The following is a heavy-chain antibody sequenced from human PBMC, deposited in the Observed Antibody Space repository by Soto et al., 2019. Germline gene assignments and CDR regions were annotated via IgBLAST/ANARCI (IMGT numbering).Heavy chain of an antibody. V-gene: IGHV3-48*01. Sequence: PGGSLRLSWAASGFTISSYTMNWVRQAPGKGLEWVSYISSSSSTISYADSVKGRFTISRDNAKNSLYLQMNSLRAEDTAIYYCARGSSTFVDYWGQGTLVTVSS. CDR2: ISSSSSTI. CDR1: GFTISSYT. J-gene: IGHJ4*02. CDR3: ARGSSTFVDY.